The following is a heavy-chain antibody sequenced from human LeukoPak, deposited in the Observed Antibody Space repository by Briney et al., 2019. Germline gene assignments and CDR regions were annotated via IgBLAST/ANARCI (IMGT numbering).Heavy chain of an antibody. D-gene: IGHD3-16*01. V-gene: IGHV4-59*01. J-gene: IGHJ6*02. Sequence: SETLSLTCTVSGVSISSYYWSWIRQPPGKGLEWIGCVYYSGTTYYNPSFKSRVTISVDSSENQFSLKLHSVTASDTAVYYCARDGGTYGMDVWGQGTTVTVSS. CDR2: VYYSGTT. CDR3: ARDGGTYGMDV. CDR1: GVSISSYY.